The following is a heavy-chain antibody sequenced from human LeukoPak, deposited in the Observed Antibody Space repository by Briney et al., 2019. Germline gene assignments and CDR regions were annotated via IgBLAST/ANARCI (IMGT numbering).Heavy chain of an antibody. CDR3: ARGPSGGATWDY. CDR2: IHYTGST. D-gene: IGHD1-26*01. V-gene: IGHV4-39*07. J-gene: IGHJ4*02. CDR1: GGSISSSPYY. Sequence: KPSETLSLTCTVSGGSISSSPYYWNWIRQPPGKGLEWIGTIHYTGSTYYNPSLKSRVTISVDKSKNQFSLKLSSVTAADTAVYYCARGPSGGATWDYWGQGTLVTVSS.